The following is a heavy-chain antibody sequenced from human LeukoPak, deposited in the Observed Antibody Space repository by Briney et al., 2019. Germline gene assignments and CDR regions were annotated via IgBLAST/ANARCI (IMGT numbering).Heavy chain of an antibody. CDR3: AREAECGGDCYSGAFDI. D-gene: IGHD2-21*02. V-gene: IGHV4-30-4*01. Sequence: PSQTLSLTCTVSGGSISSGDYYWSWIRQPPGKGLEWVGYIYYSGSTYYNPSLESRVTISVDTSKNHFSLNLSSVTAADTAVYYCAREAECGGDCYSGAFDIWGQGTMVTVSS. J-gene: IGHJ3*02. CDR1: GGSISSGDYY. CDR2: IYYSGST.